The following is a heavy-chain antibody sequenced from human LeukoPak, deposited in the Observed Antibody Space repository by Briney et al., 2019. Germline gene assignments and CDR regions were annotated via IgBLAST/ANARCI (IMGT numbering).Heavy chain of an antibody. CDR3: AKRGVVIRVILVGFHKEAYYFDG. Sequence: GGSLRLSCAVSGITLSNNCMGWVRQVPGKGLEWVSGISDGGGRTPCAESVEGRFTISRDHPKNTLYLQMNGLRAEDTAVYFCAKRGVVIRVILVGFHKEAYYFDGWGQGALVTVPS. J-gene: IGHJ4*02. CDR1: GITLSNNC. CDR2: ISDGGGRT. D-gene: IGHD3-22*01. V-gene: IGHV3-23*01.